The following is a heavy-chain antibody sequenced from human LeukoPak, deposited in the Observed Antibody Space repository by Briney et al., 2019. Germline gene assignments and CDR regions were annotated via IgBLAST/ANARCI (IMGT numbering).Heavy chain of an antibody. Sequence: AGGSLRLSCAASGFTFSSYEMNWVRQSPGKGLEWVSYISSSGSTIYYADSVKGRFTISRDNAKNSLYLQMNRLRAEDTAVYYCARGPYYYYGMDVWGQGTTVTVSS. V-gene: IGHV3-48*03. CDR1: GFTFSSYE. CDR3: ARGPYYYYGMDV. J-gene: IGHJ6*02. CDR2: ISSSGSTI.